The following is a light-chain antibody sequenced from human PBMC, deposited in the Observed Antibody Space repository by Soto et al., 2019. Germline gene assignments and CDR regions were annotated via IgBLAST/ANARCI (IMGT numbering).Light chain of an antibody. J-gene: IGKJ1*01. CDR3: QKYDSAPWT. CDR2: AAS. V-gene: IGKV1-27*01. Sequence: DIQMTQSPSSLSASVRDRVTITCRASPGISNYLAWYQQKPGKVPKLLIYAASTLQSGVPSRFSGSGSGSDFTLTISSLQPEDVATYYCQKYDSAPWTFGPGTKVEIK. CDR1: PGISNY.